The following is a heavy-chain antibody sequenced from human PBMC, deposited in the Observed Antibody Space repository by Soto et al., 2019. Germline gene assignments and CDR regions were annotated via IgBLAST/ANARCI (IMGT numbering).Heavy chain of an antibody. CDR2: ISYDGSNK. CDR3: ARERGRRIQLWFTVTPYYFDY. CDR1: GFTFSSYA. D-gene: IGHD5-18*01. Sequence: QVQLVESGGGVVQPGRSLRLSCAASGFTFSSYAMHWVRQAPGKGLEWVAVISYDGSNKYYTDSVKGRFTISRDNSKNTLYLQMNSLRAEDTAVYYCARERGRRIQLWFTVTPYYFDYWGQGTLVTVSS. J-gene: IGHJ4*02. V-gene: IGHV3-30-3*01.